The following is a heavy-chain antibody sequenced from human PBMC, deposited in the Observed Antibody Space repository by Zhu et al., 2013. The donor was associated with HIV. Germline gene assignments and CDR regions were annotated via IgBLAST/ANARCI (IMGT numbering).Heavy chain of an antibody. Sequence: QVQLVQSGAEVKEPGTSVKVSCKASGYTFTSYGISWVRQAPGQGLEWMGWISGYNGNTNYAQKIQGRVTMITDTSTSTAYMELRSLRSDDTAVYYCARDRRELQYFDWPTFDSWGQGTLVTVSS. D-gene: IGHD3-9*01. CDR2: ISGYNGNT. CDR1: GYTFTSYG. J-gene: IGHJ4*02. V-gene: IGHV1-18*01. CDR3: ARDRRELQYFDWPTFDS.